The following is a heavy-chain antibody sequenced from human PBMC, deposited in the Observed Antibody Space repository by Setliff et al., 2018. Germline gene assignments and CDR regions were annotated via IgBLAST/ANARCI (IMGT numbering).Heavy chain of an antibody. CDR1: GGSISSYY. CDR2: IYIGGSA. D-gene: IGHD1-26*01. CDR3: ARKGISALSGAFDM. J-gene: IGHJ3*02. V-gene: IGHV4-4*07. Sequence: KPSETLSLTCTVSGGSISSYYWSWIRQPAGKGLEWIGHIYIGGSANYNPSLKSRVTMSIDTSKNQFSLKLSSVTAADTAVYYCARKGISALSGAFDMWGQGTMVTVSS.